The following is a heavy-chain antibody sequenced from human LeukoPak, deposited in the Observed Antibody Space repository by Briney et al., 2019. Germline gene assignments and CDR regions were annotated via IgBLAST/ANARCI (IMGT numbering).Heavy chain of an antibody. D-gene: IGHD3-9*01. CDR3: AREASDILTGYYDNNWFDP. CDR1: GFTFSDYY. J-gene: IGHJ5*02. CDR2: ISSGGSIM. V-gene: IGHV3-11*01. Sequence: PGGSQRLSCAASGFTFSDYYMSWIRQAPGKGLEWVSYISSGGSIMYYADSLKGRFSISRDNARNSLYLQMNSLRAEDTAVYYCAREASDILTGYYDNNWFDPWGQGTLVTVSS.